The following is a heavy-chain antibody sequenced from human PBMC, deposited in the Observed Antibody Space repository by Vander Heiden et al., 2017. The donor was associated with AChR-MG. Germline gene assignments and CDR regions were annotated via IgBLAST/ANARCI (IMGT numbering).Heavy chain of an antibody. CDR1: AFTFSSSA. CDR2: IGGSGGST. V-gene: IGHV3-23*01. J-gene: IGHJ4*02. Sequence: EVQLLESGGGLVQPGGSLRLSCAASAFTFSSSAMRGVRPAPGKGLEWVSAIGGSGGSTYYADSVKGRFTISRDNSKNTLYLQMRSLRAEDTAVYYCAKDVGSVGWYSTFDNWGQGTLVTVSS. D-gene: IGHD6-19*01. CDR3: AKDVGSVGWYSTFDN.